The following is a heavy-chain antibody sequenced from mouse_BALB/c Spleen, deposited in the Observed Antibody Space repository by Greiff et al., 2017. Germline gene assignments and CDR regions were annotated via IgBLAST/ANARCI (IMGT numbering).Heavy chain of an antibody. CDR1: GFTFSSFG. D-gene: IGHD1-1*01. CDR2: ISSGSSTI. J-gene: IGHJ2*01. V-gene: IGHV5-17*02. CDR3: ARDYYGSSSYYFDY. Sequence: EVMLVESGGGLVQPGGSRKLSCAASGFTFSSFGMHWVRQAPEKGLEWVAYISSGSSTIYYADTVKGRFTISRDNPKNTLFLQMTSLRSEDTAMYYCARDYYGSSSYYFDYWGQGTTLTVSS.